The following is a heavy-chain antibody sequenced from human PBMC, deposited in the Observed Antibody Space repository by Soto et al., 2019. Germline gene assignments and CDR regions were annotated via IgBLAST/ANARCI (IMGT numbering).Heavy chain of an antibody. D-gene: IGHD3-10*01. J-gene: IGHJ4*02. V-gene: IGHV2-70*01. CDR1: GFSLTSSGMC. Sequence: GSGPTLVNPTQTLTLTCTVSGFSLTSSGMCVSWIRQPPGKALEWLALIDWNDDKYYNTSLKTRLTISRDTSENQVVLTMTNMDPVDTATYYCARDRYSSGSYDLDFWGPGTLVTVSS. CDR2: IDWNDDK. CDR3: ARDRYSSGSYDLDF.